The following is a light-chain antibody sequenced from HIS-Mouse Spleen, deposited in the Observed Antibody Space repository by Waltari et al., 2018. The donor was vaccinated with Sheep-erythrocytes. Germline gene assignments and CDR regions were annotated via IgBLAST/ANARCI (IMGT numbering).Light chain of an antibody. CDR1: ALPKKY. J-gene: IGLJ2*01. CDR3: YSTDSSGNHRV. CDR2: EDS. V-gene: IGLV3-10*01. Sequence: SYELTQPPSVSVSPGQTARITCSGDALPKKYAYWYQQKAGQAPVLVIYEDSKRPSGIPERVSGSSSGTMATWTISGAQVEDEADYYCYSTDSSGNHRVFGGGTK.